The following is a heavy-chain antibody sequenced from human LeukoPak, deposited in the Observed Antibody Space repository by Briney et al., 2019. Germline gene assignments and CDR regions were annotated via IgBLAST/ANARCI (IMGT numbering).Heavy chain of an antibody. CDR2: TYYRSKWFD. D-gene: IGHD4-11*01. J-gene: IGHJ4*02. CDR3: ARGQYSAHDY. CDR1: GDSVFSNSAA. Sequence: SQTLSLTCGISGDSVFSNSAAWNWIRQSPSRGLEWLGRTYYRSKWFDEYPPSVKSRVTIKADTSKNQFSLQLNSVTPEDTAIYYCARGQYSAHDYWGQGTLVTVSS. V-gene: IGHV6-1*01.